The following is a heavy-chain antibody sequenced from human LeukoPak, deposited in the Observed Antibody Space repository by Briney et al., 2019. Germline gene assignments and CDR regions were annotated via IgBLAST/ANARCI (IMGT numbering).Heavy chain of an antibody. CDR2: ISYDGSNK. D-gene: IGHD2-2*01. Sequence: GGSLRLSCAASGFTFSSYGMHWVRQAPGKGLEWVAVISYDGSNKYYADSVKGRFTNSRDNSKNTLYLQMNSLRAEDTAVYYCAKDRRYCSSTSCYFYDYWGQGTLVTVSS. V-gene: IGHV3-30*18. CDR1: GFTFSSYG. CDR3: AKDRRYCSSTSCYFYDY. J-gene: IGHJ4*02.